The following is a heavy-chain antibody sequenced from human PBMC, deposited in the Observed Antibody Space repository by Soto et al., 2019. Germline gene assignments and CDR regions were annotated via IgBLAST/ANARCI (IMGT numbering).Heavy chain of an antibody. CDR3: ARDSGGLNWFDR. CDR2: IIPIFGTA. CDR1: GGTFSSYA. D-gene: IGHD1-26*01. J-gene: IGHJ5*02. V-gene: IGHV1-69*01. Sequence: QVQLVQSGAEVKKPGSSVKVSCKASGGTFSSYAISWVRQAPGQGLEWMGGIIPIFGTANYAQKFQGRVTITADESTSTAYMEMSSLRCQDTAVYYFARDSGGLNWFDRWGQGTLVTISS.